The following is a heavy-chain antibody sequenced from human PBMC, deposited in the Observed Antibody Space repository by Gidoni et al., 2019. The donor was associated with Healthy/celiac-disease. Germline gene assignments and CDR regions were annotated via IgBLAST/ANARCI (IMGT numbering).Heavy chain of an antibody. D-gene: IGHD6-13*01. J-gene: IGHJ5*02. Sequence: QLPLQESGPGLAKPSETLSLTCTVSGGSISSSSYYWGWLRQPPGKGLEWIGSIYYSGSTYYNPSLKSRVTISVDTSKNQFSLKLSSVTAADTAVYYCARLAAAGTKDLNWFDPWGQGTLVTVSS. V-gene: IGHV4-39*01. CDR3: ARLAAAGTKDLNWFDP. CDR1: GGSISSSSYY. CDR2: IYYSGST.